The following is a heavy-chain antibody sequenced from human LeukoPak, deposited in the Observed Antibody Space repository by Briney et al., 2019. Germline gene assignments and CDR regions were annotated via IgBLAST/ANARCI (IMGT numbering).Heavy chain of an antibody. V-gene: IGHV4-39*01. CDR3: ARQLAPPFFDY. CDR2: IYYSGST. J-gene: IGHJ4*02. D-gene: IGHD3-3*02. Sequence: SEAPSLTCTVSGGSISSSSYYWGWIRQPPGKGLEWIGSIYYSGSTYYNPSLKSRVTISVDTSKNQFSLKLSSVTAADTAVYYCARQLAPPFFDYWGQGTLVTVSS. CDR1: GGSISSSSYY.